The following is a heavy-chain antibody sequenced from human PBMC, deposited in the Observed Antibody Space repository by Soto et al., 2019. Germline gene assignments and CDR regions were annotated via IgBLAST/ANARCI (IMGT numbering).Heavy chain of an antibody. CDR1: GFTFSSYA. CDR2: ISGSGGST. J-gene: IGHJ4*02. D-gene: IGHD3-10*02. Sequence: VGSLRLSCAASGFTFSSYAMSWVRQAPGKGLEWVSAISGSGGSTYYADSVKGRFTISRDNSKNTLYLQMNSLRAEDTAVYYCAKGELLILLSYDYWGQGTLVTISS. V-gene: IGHV3-23*01. CDR3: AKGELLILLSYDY.